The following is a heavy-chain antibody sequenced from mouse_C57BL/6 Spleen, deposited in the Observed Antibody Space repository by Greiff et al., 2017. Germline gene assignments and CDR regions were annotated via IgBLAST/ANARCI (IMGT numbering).Heavy chain of an antibody. V-gene: IGHV1-55*01. CDR3: AHLTTVADYYAMDY. J-gene: IGHJ4*01. CDR2: IYPGSGST. D-gene: IGHD1-1*01. CDR1: GYTFTSYW. Sequence: QVQLQQSGAELVKPGASVKMSCKASGYTFTSYWITWVKQRPGQGLEWIGDIYPGSGSTNYNEKFKSKATLTVDTSSSTAYMQLSSLTSEDSAVYYCAHLTTVADYYAMDYWGQGTSVTVSS.